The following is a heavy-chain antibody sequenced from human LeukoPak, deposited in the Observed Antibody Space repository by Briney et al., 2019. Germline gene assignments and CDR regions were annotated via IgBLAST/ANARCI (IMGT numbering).Heavy chain of an antibody. CDR1: GFTFSSST. J-gene: IGHJ4*02. CDR3: AKDRDSGYEALDY. V-gene: IGHV3-23*01. CDR2: ISGSGGST. D-gene: IGHD5-12*01. Sequence: PGGSLRLSCAASGFTFSSSTMSWVRRAPGKGREWVSVISGSGGSTYYADSVKGRFTISRDNFKNTLYLQMNSLRAEDTAVYYCAKDRDSGYEALDYWGQGTLVTVSS.